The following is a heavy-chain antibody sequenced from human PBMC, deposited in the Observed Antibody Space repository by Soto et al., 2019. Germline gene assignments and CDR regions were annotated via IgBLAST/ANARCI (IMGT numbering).Heavy chain of an antibody. CDR2: ISSSSSYI. J-gene: IGHJ4*02. Sequence: EVQLVESGGGLVKPGGSLRLSCAASGFTFSSYSMNWVRQAPGKGLEWVSTISSSSSYIYYADSVKGRFTISRDNAKNSMYQQMNSLRAEDTAVYYGARDQPGYSYGYGLGYWGQGTLVTVSS. CDR3: ARDQPGYSYGYGLGY. D-gene: IGHD5-18*01. CDR1: GFTFSSYS. V-gene: IGHV3-21*01.